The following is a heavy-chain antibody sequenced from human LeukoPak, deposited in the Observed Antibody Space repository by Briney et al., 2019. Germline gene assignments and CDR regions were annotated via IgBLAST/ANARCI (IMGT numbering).Heavy chain of an antibody. J-gene: IGHJ4*02. CDR2: INGRGDST. D-gene: IGHD4-17*01. CDR1: GFSFSTYT. CDR3: AKERQTGDYFASDF. V-gene: IGHV3-23*01. Sequence: GGSLRLSCAASGFSFSTYTMNWVRQAPGKGLEWVSAINGRGDSTFYADSVKGQFTISRDNSKSTVYLQMNSLRADDTAVYYCAKERQTGDYFASDFWGQGTLVTVSS.